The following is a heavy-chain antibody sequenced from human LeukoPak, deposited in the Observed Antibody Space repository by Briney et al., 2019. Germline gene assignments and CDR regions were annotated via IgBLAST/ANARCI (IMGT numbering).Heavy chain of an antibody. D-gene: IGHD2-21*02. CDR3: ARYGDLRFDY. V-gene: IGHV1-18*01. CDR2: ISAYSGNT. CDR1: GYTFTSYG. Sequence: GALVKVSCKASGYTFTSYGISWVRQAPGQGLEWMGWISAYSGNTNYAQKFQGRVTMTTDTSTNTSYMDLRSLRSDDTAVYYCARYGDLRFDYWGQGTLVSVSS. J-gene: IGHJ4*02.